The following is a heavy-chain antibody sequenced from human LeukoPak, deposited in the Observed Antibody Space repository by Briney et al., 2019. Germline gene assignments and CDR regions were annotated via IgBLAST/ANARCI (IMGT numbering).Heavy chain of an antibody. CDR1: GFTFSSYS. J-gene: IGHJ4*03. Sequence: PGGTLRLSCAASGFTFSSYSMNCGRQAPGKGLEWGSSISSSSSYIYYADSVKGRFTISRGNAKNSLYLQMNSLRAADTAVYYCARDRVQQAWPQLNPLYYFDYWGQGTPVTVSS. CDR2: ISSSSSYI. CDR3: ARDRVQQAWPQLNPLYYFDY. D-gene: IGHD2-15*01. V-gene: IGHV3-21*01.